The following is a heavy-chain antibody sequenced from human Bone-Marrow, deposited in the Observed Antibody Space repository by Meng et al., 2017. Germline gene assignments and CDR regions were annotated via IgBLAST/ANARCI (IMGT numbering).Heavy chain of an antibody. CDR1: GYSFTSYW. Sequence: GESLKISCKGSGYSFTSYWIGWVRQMPGKRLEWMGIIYPGDYDTRYSPSFQGQVTISADKSISTAYLRWSSMKASDTAMYYCAIVGAIGGAYFDYWGQGTLVTVSS. CDR2: IYPGDYDT. V-gene: IGHV5-51*01. CDR3: AIVGAIGGAYFDY. D-gene: IGHD1-26*01. J-gene: IGHJ4*02.